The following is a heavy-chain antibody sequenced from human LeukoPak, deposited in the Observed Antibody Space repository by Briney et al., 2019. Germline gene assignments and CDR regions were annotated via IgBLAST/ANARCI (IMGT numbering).Heavy chain of an antibody. CDR1: GFTFSSYD. Sequence: PGGSLRLSCAASGFTFSSYDMHWVRQATGKGLEWVSAIGTAGDTYYPGSVKGRFTISRDNAKNSVYLQIHNLRAEDTAVYYCARDLGWLQSDYWGQGTLVTVSS. D-gene: IGHD5-24*01. CDR3: ARDLGWLQSDY. CDR2: IGTAGDT. J-gene: IGHJ4*02. V-gene: IGHV3-13*01.